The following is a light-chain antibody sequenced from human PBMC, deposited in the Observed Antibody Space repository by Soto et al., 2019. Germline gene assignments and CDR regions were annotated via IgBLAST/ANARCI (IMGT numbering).Light chain of an antibody. CDR3: QQFGSSPLWT. CDR2: GAS. Sequence: IQLTQSPSSLSASVGDRVTITCRVSQGISSYLNWYRQKPGKVPKLLIYGASSRATGIPDRFSGSGSGTDFTLTISRLEPEDFAVYYCQQFGSSPLWTFGQGTKVEIK. CDR1: QGISSY. V-gene: IGKV1-13*02. J-gene: IGKJ1*01.